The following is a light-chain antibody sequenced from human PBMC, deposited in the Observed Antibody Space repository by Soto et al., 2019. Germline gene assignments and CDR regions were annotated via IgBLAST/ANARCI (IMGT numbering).Light chain of an antibody. CDR1: QNINNW. CDR3: QQYNSYSYT. CDR2: EAP. V-gene: IGKV1-5*03. Sequence: DFQMTQSPSTLSASVGDRVTITCRASQNINNWLAWYQQKPGKAPKLLIYEAPNLQSGVPSRFSGSGSGTEFILTISSLQPDDFATYYCQQYNSYSYTFGQGTKLEIK. J-gene: IGKJ2*01.